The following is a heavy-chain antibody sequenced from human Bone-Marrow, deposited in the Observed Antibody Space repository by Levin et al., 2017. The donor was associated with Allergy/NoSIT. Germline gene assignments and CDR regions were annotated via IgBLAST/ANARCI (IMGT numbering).Heavy chain of an antibody. CDR2: ITDDGRNR. D-gene: IGHD5-12*01. J-gene: IGHJ3*02. CDR3: ATGRGYSYGSAFNM. Sequence: GESLKISCVASGSSFDNYGMHWLRQAPGKAPEWVSLITDDGRNRYYGDFVKGRFTISRDNSRKTVYLEMNSLRVEDTALYYCATGRGYSYGSAFNMWGQGTMVIVTS. V-gene: IGHV3-30*03. CDR1: GSSFDNYG.